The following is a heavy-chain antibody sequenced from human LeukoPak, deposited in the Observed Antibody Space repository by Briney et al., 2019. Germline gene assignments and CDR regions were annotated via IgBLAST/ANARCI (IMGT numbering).Heavy chain of an antibody. D-gene: IGHD3-3*01. CDR2: INPLSGGT. J-gene: IGHJ4*02. V-gene: IGHV1-2*02. Sequence: ASVKVSCKASGYTFTGYYIHWVRQAPGQGLEWMGWINPLSGGTNYAQTFQGRVTMTRDTSIGTAYMELSRLRSDDTAVYYCARAQEWLPHLLEYYFDYWGQGTLVTVSS. CDR1: GYTFTGYY. CDR3: ARAQEWLPHLLEYYFDY.